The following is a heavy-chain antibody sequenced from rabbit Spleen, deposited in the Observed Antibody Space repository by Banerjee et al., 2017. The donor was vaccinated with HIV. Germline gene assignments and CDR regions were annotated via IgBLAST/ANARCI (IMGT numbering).Heavy chain of an antibody. V-gene: IGHV1S40*01. J-gene: IGHJ4*01. Sequence: QSLEESGGGLVKPGASLTLTCKASGFSFNSGYDMCWVRQAPGKGLEWIGYIDPIFGRTYYASWVNGRFTISSHNAQNTLYLQLNSLTAADTATYFCVRDLGYDDYSEKGYFNLWGPGTLVTVS. CDR1: GFSFNSGYD. CDR2: IDPIFGRT. D-gene: IGHD2-1*01. CDR3: VRDLGYDDYSEKGYFNL.